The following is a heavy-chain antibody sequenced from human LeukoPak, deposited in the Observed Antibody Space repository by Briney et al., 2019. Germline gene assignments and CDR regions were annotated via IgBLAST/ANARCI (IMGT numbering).Heavy chain of an antibody. J-gene: IGHJ4*02. CDR2: IKQDGSEK. D-gene: IGHD1-20*01. CDR1: GFTFSSYW. V-gene: IGHV3-7*01. Sequence: GGSLRLSCAASGFTFSSYWMSWVRQAPGKGLEWVANIKQDGSEKYYVDSVEGRFTISRDNAKNSLYLQMNSLRAEDTAVYYCARDRYNWNHDYWGQGTLVTVSS. CDR3: ARDRYNWNHDY.